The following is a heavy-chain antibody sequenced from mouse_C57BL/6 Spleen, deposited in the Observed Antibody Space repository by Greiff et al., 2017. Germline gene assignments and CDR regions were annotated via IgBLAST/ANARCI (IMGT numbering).Heavy chain of an antibody. J-gene: IGHJ3*01. Sequence: EVQLQESGPELVKPGASVKMSCKASGYTFTDYNMHWVKQSHGKSLEWIGYINPNNGGTSYNQKFKGKATLTVNKSSSTAYMELRSLTSEDSAVYYCARDYDGAWFAYWGQGTLVTVSA. V-gene: IGHV1-22*01. CDR1: GYTFTDYN. CDR3: ARDYDGAWFAY. CDR2: INPNNGGT. D-gene: IGHD2-4*01.